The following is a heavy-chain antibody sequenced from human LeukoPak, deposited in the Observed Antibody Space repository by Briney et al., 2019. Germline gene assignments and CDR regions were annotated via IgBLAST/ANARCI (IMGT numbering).Heavy chain of an antibody. Sequence: ASVKVSCKASGYTFTSYDINWVRQATGQGLEWMGWMNPNSGNTGYAQKFQGRVTMTRNTSISTAYMELSSLRSEDTAVYYCAITRRTTVTGYYGMDVWGQGTTVTVSS. D-gene: IGHD4-17*01. J-gene: IGHJ6*02. CDR1: GYTFTSYD. V-gene: IGHV1-8*01. CDR3: AITRRTTVTGYYGMDV. CDR2: MNPNSGNT.